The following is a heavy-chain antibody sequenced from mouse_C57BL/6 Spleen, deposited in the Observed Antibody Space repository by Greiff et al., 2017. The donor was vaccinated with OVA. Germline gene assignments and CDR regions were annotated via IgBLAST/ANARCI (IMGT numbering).Heavy chain of an antibody. CDR1: GYTFTSYW. CDR2: IDPCDSET. J-gene: IGHJ4*01. D-gene: IGHD1-3*01. CDR3: AKKGATRGYAMEY. V-gene: IGHV1-52*01. Sequence: VQLQQSGAELVRPGSSVKLSCKASGYTFTSYWMHWVKQRPIQGLEWIGNIDPCDSETHYNQKFKGKATLTADKSSSTAYMPLSILISEETSDYYSAKKGATRGYAMEYWGKGATVTVAS.